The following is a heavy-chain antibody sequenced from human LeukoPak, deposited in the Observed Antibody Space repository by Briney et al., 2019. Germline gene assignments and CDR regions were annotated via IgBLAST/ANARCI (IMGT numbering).Heavy chain of an antibody. CDR2: INPSGGST. Sequence: ASVKVSCKASGYTFTSYYMHWARQAPGQGLEWMGIINPSGGSTSYAQKFQGRVTMTRDTSTSTVYMELSSLRSEDTAVYYCARSWSNYGMDVWGQGTTVTVSS. D-gene: IGHD1-26*01. J-gene: IGHJ6*02. V-gene: IGHV1-46*01. CDR1: GYTFTSYY. CDR3: ARSWSNYGMDV.